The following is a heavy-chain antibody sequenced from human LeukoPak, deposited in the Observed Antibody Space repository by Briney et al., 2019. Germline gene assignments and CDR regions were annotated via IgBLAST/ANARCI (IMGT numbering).Heavy chain of an antibody. D-gene: IGHD3-3*01. CDR2: ISSSSSYI. V-gene: IGHV3-21*04. J-gene: IGHJ4*02. CDR1: GFTFSSYS. Sequence: GGSLRLSCAASGFTFSSYSMNWVRQAPGKGLEWVSSISSSSSYIYYADSVKGRFTISRDNSKNTLYLQMNSLRAEDTAVYYCAKPTIFGVFDYFDYWGQGTLVTVS. CDR3: AKPTIFGVFDYFDY.